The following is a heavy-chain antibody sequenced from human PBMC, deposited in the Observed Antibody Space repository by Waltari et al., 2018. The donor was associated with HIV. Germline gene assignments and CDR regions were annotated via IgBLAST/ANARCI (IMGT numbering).Heavy chain of an antibody. CDR2: IRESGDYT. J-gene: IGHJ5*02. CDR3: AQSEAAAGSYNWFDP. V-gene: IGHV3-23*01. Sequence: VQLLESGGGLVQSGGSLRLSCKVSGFTFRSYAMNWLRQAPGKGLEWVSSIRESGDYTYYADSVKSRFTISRDNSKKTLYLQMNSLRAEDTAVYYCAQSEAAAGSYNWFDPWGQGTLVAVSS. CDR1: GFTFRSYA. D-gene: IGHD6-13*01.